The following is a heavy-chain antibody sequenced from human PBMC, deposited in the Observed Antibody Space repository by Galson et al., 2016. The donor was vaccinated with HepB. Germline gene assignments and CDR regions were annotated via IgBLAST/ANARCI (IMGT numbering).Heavy chain of an antibody. J-gene: IGHJ5*01. Sequence: SLRLSCAASGFTFNYYWMAWVRQAPGKGLEWVAIVKSDGTDKYYVDSVKGRFTISRDNAKNSLYLQMNNLSGEDTAVYYCARETGRSFDSWGQGTLVTVSS. CDR3: ARETGRSFDS. CDR2: VKSDGTDK. V-gene: IGHV3-7*01. D-gene: IGHD2-15*01. CDR1: GFTFNYYW.